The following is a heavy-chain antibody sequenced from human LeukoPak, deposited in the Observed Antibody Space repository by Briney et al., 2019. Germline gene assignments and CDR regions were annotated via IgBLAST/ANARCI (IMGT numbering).Heavy chain of an antibody. CDR2: IYYSGST. CDR1: GGSIRNYY. Sequence: PSQTLSLTCSVSGGSIRNYYWSWIRQPPGKGLEYIGHIYYSGSTNYNPPLRSRVTISADTSKNQFSLRLTSVTAADTAVYFCARLWDRWGKYYFDYWGQGTLIIVSS. V-gene: IGHV4-59*12. D-gene: IGHD4-23*01. J-gene: IGHJ4*02. CDR3: ARLWDRWGKYYFDY.